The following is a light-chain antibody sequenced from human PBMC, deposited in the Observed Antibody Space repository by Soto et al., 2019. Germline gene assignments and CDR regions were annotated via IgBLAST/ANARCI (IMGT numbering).Light chain of an antibody. Sequence: DIQMTQSPSTLSGSVGDRVTITCRASQTISSWLAWYQQKPGKAPKLLIYKASTLKSGAPSRFSGSGSGTEFTLTISGLQPDDFATYYCQQYNSYSRTFGQGTKVDIK. V-gene: IGKV1-5*03. CDR2: KAS. CDR3: QQYNSYSRT. CDR1: QTISSW. J-gene: IGKJ2*01.